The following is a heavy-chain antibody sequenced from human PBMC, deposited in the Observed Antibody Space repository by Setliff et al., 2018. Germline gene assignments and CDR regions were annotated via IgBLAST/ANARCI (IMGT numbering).Heavy chain of an antibody. V-gene: IGHV1-18*01. D-gene: IGHD2-2*01. CDR1: GYTFNDYG. J-gene: IGHJ4*02. CDR3: ERLVRYCTTTSCQRTSGDDF. CDR2: ISPHTGNT. Sequence: VASVKVSCKTSGYTFNDYGITWVRQAPGQGLEWMGWISPHTGNTFYAPQFQGRVIMTTDTSTNTAYMDLRSLRSDDTAVYYCERLVRYCTTTSCQRTSGDDFWGQGTLVTVSS.